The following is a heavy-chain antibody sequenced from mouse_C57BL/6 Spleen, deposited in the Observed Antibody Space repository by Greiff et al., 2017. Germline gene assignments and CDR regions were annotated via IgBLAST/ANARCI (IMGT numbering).Heavy chain of an antibody. CDR2: INPNNGGT. CDR1: GYTFTDYN. CDR3: ARESNYVEWYFDV. D-gene: IGHD2-5*01. Sequence: VQLQQSGPELVKPGASVKIPCKASGYTFTDYNMDWVKQSHGKSLEWIGDINPNNGGTIYNQTFKGKATLSVDKSSSTAYMELRSLTSEDTAVYYGARESNYVEWYFDVWGTGTTVTVSS. J-gene: IGHJ1*03. V-gene: IGHV1-18*01.